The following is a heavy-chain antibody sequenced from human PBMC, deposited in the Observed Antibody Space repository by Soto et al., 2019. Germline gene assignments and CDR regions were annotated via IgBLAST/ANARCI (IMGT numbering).Heavy chain of an antibody. V-gene: IGHV1-58*02. Sequence: SVKVSCKASGFTFTSSAMQWVRQARGQRLEWIGWIVVGSGNTNYAQKFQERVTITRDMSTSTAYMELSSLRSEDTAVYYCAADIPPSYYDILTGRLYYYYGMDVWGQGTTVTVSS. D-gene: IGHD3-9*01. CDR2: IVVGSGNT. CDR3: AADIPPSYYDILTGRLYYYYGMDV. J-gene: IGHJ6*02. CDR1: GFTFTSSA.